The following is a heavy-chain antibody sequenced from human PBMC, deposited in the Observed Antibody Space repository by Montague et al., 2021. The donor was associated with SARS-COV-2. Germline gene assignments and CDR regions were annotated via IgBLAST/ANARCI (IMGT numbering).Heavy chain of an antibody. CDR1: GGSISTYY. Sequence: SETLSLTCTVSGGSISTYYWSWIRQPPGKGLEWIGYIYYSGSTNYNPSLKSRVTISVDTSTNQFSLKLISVTAADAAVYYCARGGYYDYAFDIWGQGTMVTVSS. CDR3: ARGGYYDYAFDI. V-gene: IGHV4-59*01. CDR2: IYYSGST. D-gene: IGHD3-22*01. J-gene: IGHJ3*02.